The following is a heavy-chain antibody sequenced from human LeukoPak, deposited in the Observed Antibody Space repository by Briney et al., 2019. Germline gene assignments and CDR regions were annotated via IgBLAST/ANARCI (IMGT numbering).Heavy chain of an antibody. J-gene: IGHJ3*01. Sequence: GGSLRLFCAASGFTVSSNFMSWVRQAPGKGLEWVSVMYSGGSTYYADSVEGRFTISRDNSKNTLYLQMDSLRAEDTGVYYCARDGRSSTNRATWGQGTMVTVSS. D-gene: IGHD2-2*01. CDR2: MYSGGST. V-gene: IGHV3-66*02. CDR3: ARDGRSSTNRAT. CDR1: GFTVSSNF.